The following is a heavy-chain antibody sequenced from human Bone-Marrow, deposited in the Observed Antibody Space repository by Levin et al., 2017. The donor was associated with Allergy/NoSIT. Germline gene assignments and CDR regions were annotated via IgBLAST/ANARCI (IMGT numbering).Heavy chain of an antibody. CDR2: ISGSGGST. J-gene: IGHJ4*02. CDR1: GFTFNDYA. CDR3: AKDGGRYSSSSMGDY. V-gene: IGHV3-23*01. Sequence: LSLTCAASGFTFNDYAMSWVRQAPGKGLEWVSVISGSGGSTYYADSVKGRFTISRDNSKTTLYLQMNSLRAEDTALYYCAKDGGRYSSSSMGDYWGRGTLVTVSS. D-gene: IGHD6-6*01.